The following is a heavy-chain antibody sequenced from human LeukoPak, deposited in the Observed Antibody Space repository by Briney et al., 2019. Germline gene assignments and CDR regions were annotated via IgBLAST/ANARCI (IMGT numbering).Heavy chain of an antibody. CDR2: ISSSGST. Sequence: TSETLSLTCTVSGDSISSGDYYWSWIRQPAGKGLEWIGRISSSGSTNYNPSLKSRVTISVDTSRNQFSLKLSSVTAADTAVYFCARGPYSYDSSGAFDIWGQGTMVTVSS. J-gene: IGHJ3*02. D-gene: IGHD3-22*01. V-gene: IGHV4-61*02. CDR3: ARGPYSYDSSGAFDI. CDR1: GDSISSGDYY.